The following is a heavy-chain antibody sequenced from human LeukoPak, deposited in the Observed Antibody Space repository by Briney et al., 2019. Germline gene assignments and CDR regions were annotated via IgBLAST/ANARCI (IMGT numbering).Heavy chain of an antibody. CDR2: LNPNNGTT. D-gene: IGHD6-6*01. V-gene: IGHV1-8*01. CDR1: GCTFTSFD. J-gene: IGHJ4*01. CDR3: ARAFYSSSSGGGNYFDY. Sequence: ASVKVSCTPSGCTFTSFDINWVRQAPGQGLEWMGYLNPNNGTTGYAQKFQGRVTLTRDTSRGTAYMEVNSLKSDDTAIYFCARAFYSSSSGGGNYFDYWGLGTMVTVSS.